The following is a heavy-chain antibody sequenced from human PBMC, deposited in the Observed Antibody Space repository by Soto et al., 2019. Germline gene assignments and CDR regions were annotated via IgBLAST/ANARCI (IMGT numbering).Heavy chain of an antibody. J-gene: IGHJ6*03. CDR1: GGSISSSSYY. CDR2: IYYSGST. D-gene: IGHD3-3*01. Sequence: SETLSLTCTVSGGSISSSSYYWGWIRQPPGKGLEWIGSIYYSGSTYYNPSLKSRVTISVDTSKNQFSLKLSSVTAADTAVYYCARQTHTNHPTIFGVVDTSYFWFVGYYYMDVWGKGTTVTVSS. V-gene: IGHV4-39*01. CDR3: ARQTHTNHPTIFGVVDTSYFWFVGYYYMDV.